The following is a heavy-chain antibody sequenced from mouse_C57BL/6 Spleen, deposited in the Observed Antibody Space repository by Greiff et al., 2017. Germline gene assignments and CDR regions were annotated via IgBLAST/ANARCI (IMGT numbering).Heavy chain of an antibody. Sequence: QVQLKESGPELVKPGASVKISCKASGYSFTSYYIHWVKQRPGQGLEWIGWIYPGSGNTKYNEKFKGKATLTADTSSSTAYMQLSRLASEDSAVYYCARRFALPQFDYGSGYFDYWGQGTTLTVSS. CDR1: GYSFTSYY. CDR2: IYPGSGNT. D-gene: IGHD1-1*01. V-gene: IGHV1-66*01. CDR3: ARRFALPQFDYGSGYFDY. J-gene: IGHJ2*01.